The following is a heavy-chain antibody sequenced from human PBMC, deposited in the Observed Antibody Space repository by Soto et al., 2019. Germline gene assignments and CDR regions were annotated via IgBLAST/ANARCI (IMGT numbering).Heavy chain of an antibody. V-gene: IGHV4-59*08. Sequence: ETLSLTCTVAGCSISNYYWSCIRQPQGKGLEWIGYIYYSGSTNYNPSLKSRVTISVDTSRNQFSLNLSSVTAADTAVYYCARRRRAAREDYFDYWGQGTLVTVSS. J-gene: IGHJ4*02. CDR2: IYYSGST. D-gene: IGHD6-6*01. CDR1: GCSISNYY. CDR3: ARRRRAAREDYFDY.